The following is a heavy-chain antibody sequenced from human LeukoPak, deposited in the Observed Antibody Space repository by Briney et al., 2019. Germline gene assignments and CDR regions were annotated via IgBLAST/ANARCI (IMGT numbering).Heavy chain of an antibody. D-gene: IGHD5-18*01. J-gene: IGHJ4*02. CDR3: AKDQRLSDTANYFDY. V-gene: IGHV3-30-3*01. CDR2: ISYDGSNK. CDR1: GFTFSSYA. Sequence: PGRSLRPSCAASGFTFSSYAMHWVRQAPGKGLEWVAVISYDGSNKYYADSVKGRFTISRDNSKNTLYLQMNSLRAEDTAVYYCAKDQRLSDTANYFDYWGQGTLVTVSS.